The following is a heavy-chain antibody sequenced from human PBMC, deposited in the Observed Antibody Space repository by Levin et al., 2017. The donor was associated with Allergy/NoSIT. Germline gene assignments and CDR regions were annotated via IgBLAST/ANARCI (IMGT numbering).Heavy chain of an antibody. V-gene: IGHV3-11*01. CDR3: ARAWQLGGDYFDY. D-gene: IGHD6-13*01. CDR1: GFTFSDYY. CDR2: ISSSGSTI. Sequence: PGESLKISCAASGFTFSDYYMSWIRQAPGKGLEWVSYISSSGSTIYYADSVKGRFTISRDNAKNSLYLQMNSLRAEDTAVYYCARAWQLGGDYFDYWGQGTLVTVSS. J-gene: IGHJ4*02.